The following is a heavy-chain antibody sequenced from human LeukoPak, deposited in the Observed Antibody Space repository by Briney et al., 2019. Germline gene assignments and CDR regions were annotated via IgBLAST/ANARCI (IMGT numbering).Heavy chain of an antibody. CDR2: IINEGITT. V-gene: IGHV3-74*01. Sequence: PGGSLRLSCAASGLTFHNTWMHWIRQAPGKGLVWVSRIINEGITTTYADSVKGRFTISRDNAKKTVYLQMNSLRADDTAVYYCAADGEYAFLVWGQGTMVTVSS. CDR3: AADGEYAFLV. J-gene: IGHJ3*01. D-gene: IGHD2/OR15-2a*01. CDR1: GLTFHNTW.